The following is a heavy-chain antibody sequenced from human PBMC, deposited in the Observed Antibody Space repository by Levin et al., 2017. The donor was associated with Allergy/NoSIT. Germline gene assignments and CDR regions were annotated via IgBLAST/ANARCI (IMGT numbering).Heavy chain of an antibody. CDR2: ISDTGGGT. Sequence: GGSLRLSCAASGFTFSTYAMSWVRQAPGEGLEWVSGISDTGGGTYYSDSVTGRFTISRDNSKNTLYLQMDSLRAEDTAIYYCARRISAWYFDFWGQGTLVTVSS. D-gene: IGHD6-19*01. J-gene: IGHJ4*02. V-gene: IGHV3-23*01. CDR3: ARRISAWYFDF. CDR1: GFTFSTYA.